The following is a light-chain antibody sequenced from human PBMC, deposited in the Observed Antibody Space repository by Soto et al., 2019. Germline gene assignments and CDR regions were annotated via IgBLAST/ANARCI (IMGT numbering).Light chain of an antibody. Sequence: EIVMTQSPVTLSVSPGERATLSCTASQSVNNNVAWYQQKPGHTPRLLIYSASIGATGTPARFSGSGSGSDFTLTISRLEPEDFAVYYCQQYGSSPLTFGGGTKV. CDR2: SAS. CDR3: QQYGSSPLT. V-gene: IGKV3-20*01. J-gene: IGKJ4*01. CDR1: QSVNNN.